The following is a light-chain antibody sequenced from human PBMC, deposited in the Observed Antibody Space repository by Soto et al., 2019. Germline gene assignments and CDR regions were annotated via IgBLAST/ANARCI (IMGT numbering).Light chain of an antibody. CDR3: MQPLQTLIT. V-gene: IGKV2-28*01. Sequence: VLTQSPLSLSVSPGEPASISCRSSQSLTHSSGYNYLDWYLLKPGQPPQLLIYLGSNRGSGVPDRFSGSGSGTDFTLTISRVETEDAGVYFCMQPLQTLITFGQGTRLVIQ. CDR2: LGS. J-gene: IGKJ5*01. CDR1: QSLTHSSGYNY.